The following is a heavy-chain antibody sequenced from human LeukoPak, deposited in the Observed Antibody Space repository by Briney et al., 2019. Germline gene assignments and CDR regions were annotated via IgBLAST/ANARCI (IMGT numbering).Heavy chain of an antibody. J-gene: IGHJ4*02. Sequence: GGSLRLSCAASGFTFSTSAMNWVRQAPGKGLEWVSSISSSSSYIYYADSVKGRFTISRDNAKNSLYLQMNSLRAEDTAVYYCARYSGSYYFDYWGQGTLVTVSS. CDR3: ARYSGSYYFDY. V-gene: IGHV3-21*01. CDR2: ISSSSSYI. D-gene: IGHD6-19*01. CDR1: GFTFSTSA.